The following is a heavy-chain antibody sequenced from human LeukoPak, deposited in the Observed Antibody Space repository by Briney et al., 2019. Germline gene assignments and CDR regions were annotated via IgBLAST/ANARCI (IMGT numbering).Heavy chain of an antibody. J-gene: IGHJ3*01. V-gene: IGHV4-39*07. Sequence: SETLSLTCTVSGGSIRSSYYYWGWIRQPPGKGLEWIGSIYDSGSTYYNPSLKSRVTISVDTSKNQFSLKLSSVTAADTAVYYCAKVEGNYFYDSSGYYYVRAFDVWGQGTMVTVSP. D-gene: IGHD3-22*01. CDR2: IYDSGST. CDR1: GGSIRSSYYY. CDR3: AKVEGNYFYDSSGYYYVRAFDV.